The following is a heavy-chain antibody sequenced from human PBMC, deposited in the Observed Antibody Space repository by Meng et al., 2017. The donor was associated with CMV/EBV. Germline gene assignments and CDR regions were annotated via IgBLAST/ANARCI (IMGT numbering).Heavy chain of an antibody. CDR3: ATENFSPGDHRLFDY. J-gene: IGHJ4*02. CDR1: GYSISSGYY. V-gene: IGHV4-38-2*02. D-gene: IGHD7-27*01. CDR2: IYHSGST. Sequence: GSLRLSCTVSGYSISSGYYWGWIRQPPGKGLEWIGSIYHSGSTYYNPSLKSRVTISVDMSKNQFSLKLSSVTAADTAVYYCATENFSPGDHRLFDYWGQGTLVTVSS.